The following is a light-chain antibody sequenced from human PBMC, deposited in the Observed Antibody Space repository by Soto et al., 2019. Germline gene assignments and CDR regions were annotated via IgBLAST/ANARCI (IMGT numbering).Light chain of an antibody. V-gene: IGKV3-20*01. CDR3: QQYGSSRT. CDR2: GAS. J-gene: IGKJ1*01. Sequence: EIVLTQSPGTLSLSPGEGATLSCRASQDVPRSYLAWYQQKPGQAPRLLIYGASIRATGIPDRFSGSGSGTAFTLTISRLEPEDFAVYYCQQYGSSRTFGQGTKVEIK. CDR1: QDVPRSY.